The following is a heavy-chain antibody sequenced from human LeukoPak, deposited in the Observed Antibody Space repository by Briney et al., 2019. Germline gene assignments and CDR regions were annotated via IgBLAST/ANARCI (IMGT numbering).Heavy chain of an antibody. CDR3: ARHRYSYGYTDY. CDR2: IYPADSNT. D-gene: IGHD5-18*01. CDR1: GYSFTTYW. V-gene: IGHV5-51*01. J-gene: IGHJ4*02. Sequence: GESLKISCQGSGYSFTTYWIGWVRQMPEKGLEWMGFIYPADSNTRYSPSFQGQVTISADKSINTAYLQWNSLKASDTAIYYCARHRYSYGYTDYWGRGTLVTVSS.